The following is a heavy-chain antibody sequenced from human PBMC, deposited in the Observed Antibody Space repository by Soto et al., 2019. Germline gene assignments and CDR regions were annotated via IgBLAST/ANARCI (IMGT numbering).Heavy chain of an antibody. CDR1: GFSLTTTGVG. Sequence: SGPTLVNPTQTLTLTSTFSGFSLTTTGVGVGWVRQPPGKALEWLALIYWDDDRRLSPSLKNRLTITRDTSKDQVVLTLTNMDPVDTATYYCVHSFYDLSGPFLFDYWGQGTLVTVS. D-gene: IGHD3-22*01. CDR2: IYWDDDR. V-gene: IGHV2-5*02. CDR3: VHSFYDLSGPFLFDY. J-gene: IGHJ4*02.